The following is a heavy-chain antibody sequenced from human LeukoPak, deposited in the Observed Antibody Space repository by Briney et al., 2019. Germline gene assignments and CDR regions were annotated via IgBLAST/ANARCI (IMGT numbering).Heavy chain of an antibody. V-gene: IGHV4-39*01. D-gene: IGHD1-26*01. J-gene: IGHJ4*02. CDR3: AGGMWERHLFCDY. CDR2: IYYSGST. CDR1: GGSISSSSYY. Sequence: SETLSLTCTVSGGSISSSSYYWGWIRQPPGKGLEWIGSIYYSGSTYYNPSLKSRVTISVDTSKNQFSLKLSSVTAADTAVYYCAGGMWERHLFCDYWGQGTLVTVSS.